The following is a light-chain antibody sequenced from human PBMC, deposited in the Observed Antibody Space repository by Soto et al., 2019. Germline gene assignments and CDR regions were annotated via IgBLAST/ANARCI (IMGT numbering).Light chain of an antibody. CDR3: QHYGNSPLTYT. CDR1: QSVSSSY. J-gene: IGKJ2*01. CDR2: GVS. Sequence: EIGLTQSPGTLSLSPGERTTLSCRASQSVSSSYLAWYQQRPGQAPRLLIYGVSSRATGIPARFSGSGAGTYFTLTISRLEPEDFAVYYCQHYGNSPLTYTFGQGTKLEIK. V-gene: IGKV3-20*01.